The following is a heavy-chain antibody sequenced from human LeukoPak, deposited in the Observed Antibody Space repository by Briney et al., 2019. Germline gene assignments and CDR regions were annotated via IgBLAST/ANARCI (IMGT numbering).Heavy chain of an antibody. D-gene: IGHD2-21*01. Sequence: PGGSLRLSCAASGFTFSNYAMSWVRQAPGKGLEWLSTISGSGGSTYYADSVKGRFTISRDNSKNTVHLQMKSLRVEATAVYYCAKGLSAAGDYYFDYWGQGALVTVSS. J-gene: IGHJ4*02. CDR3: AKGLSAAGDYYFDY. V-gene: IGHV3-23*01. CDR1: GFTFSNYA. CDR2: ISGSGGST.